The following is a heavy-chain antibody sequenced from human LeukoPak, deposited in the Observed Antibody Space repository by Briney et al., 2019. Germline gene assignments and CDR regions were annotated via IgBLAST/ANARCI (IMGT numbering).Heavy chain of an antibody. CDR3: ARDQTNRYSSSWYREENWFDP. CDR1: GFTFSDYY. Sequence: PGGSLRLSCAASGFTFSDYYMSWIRQAPGKGLEWVSYISSSSSYTNYADSVKGRFTISRDNAKNSLYLQMNSLRAEDTAVYYCARDQTNRYSSSWYREENWFDPWGQGTLVTVSP. J-gene: IGHJ5*02. CDR2: ISSSSSYT. D-gene: IGHD6-13*01. V-gene: IGHV3-11*06.